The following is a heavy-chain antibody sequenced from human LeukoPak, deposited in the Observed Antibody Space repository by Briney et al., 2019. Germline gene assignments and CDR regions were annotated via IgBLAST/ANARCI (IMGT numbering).Heavy chain of an antibody. D-gene: IGHD6-13*01. Sequence: SETLSLTCTVSGGSISSYYWSWIRQPAGKGLKWIGRIYTSGSTNYNPSLKSRVTMSVDTSKNQFSLKLSSVTAADTAVYYCARDRIGSLDYWGQGTLVTVSS. CDR2: IYTSGST. CDR3: ARDRIGSLDY. V-gene: IGHV4-4*07. CDR1: GGSISSYY. J-gene: IGHJ4*02.